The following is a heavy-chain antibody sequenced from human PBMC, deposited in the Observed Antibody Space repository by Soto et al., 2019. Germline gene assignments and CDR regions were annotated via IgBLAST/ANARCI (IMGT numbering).Heavy chain of an antibody. V-gene: IGHV4-34*01. CDR3: ARGGATVTNKEFDY. D-gene: IGHD4-17*01. CDR2: INHSGST. Sequence: LSLTCAVYGGSFSGYYWSWIRQPPGKGLEWIGEINHSGSTNYNPSLKSRVTISVDTSKNQFSLKLSSVTAADTAVYYCARGGATVTNKEFDYWGQGTLVTVSS. CDR1: GGSFSGYY. J-gene: IGHJ4*02.